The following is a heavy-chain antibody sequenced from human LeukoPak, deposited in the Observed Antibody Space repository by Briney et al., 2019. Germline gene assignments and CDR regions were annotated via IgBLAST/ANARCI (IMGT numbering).Heavy chain of an antibody. Sequence: SETLSLTCTVSGGSISSYYWSWIRQPPGKGLEWIGYIYYSGSTNYNPSLKSRVTISVDTSKNQFSLKLSSVTAADTAVYYCARVIMHSLTTYCDYWGQGTLVTVSS. CDR3: ARVIMHSLTTYCDY. D-gene: IGHD1-1*01. J-gene: IGHJ4*02. CDR2: IYYSGST. V-gene: IGHV4-59*01. CDR1: GGSISSYY.